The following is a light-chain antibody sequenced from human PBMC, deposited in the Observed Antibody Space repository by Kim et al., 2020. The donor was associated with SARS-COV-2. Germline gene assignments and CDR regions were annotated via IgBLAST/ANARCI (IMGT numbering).Light chain of an antibody. CDR2: DAY. CDR1: QCISSN. J-gene: IGKJ5*01. CDR3: LQRANLIT. Sequence: FFPPGKATTTSGRTSQCISSNFAWYQHRPGEAPRGLFYDAYHRATGTPARFSGSGSETDITLTISSVERDDFVVYYCLQRANLITFGQGTRLEIK. V-gene: IGKV3-11*01.